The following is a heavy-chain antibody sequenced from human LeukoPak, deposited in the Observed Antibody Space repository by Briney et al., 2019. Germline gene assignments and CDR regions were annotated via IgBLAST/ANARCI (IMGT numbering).Heavy chain of an antibody. D-gene: IGHD4-17*01. J-gene: IGHJ4*02. Sequence: PSETLSLTCAVYGGSFSNYYWSWTRQSPGKGLEWIGEINQSGSTNYNPSLKSRVTISLDASKQQFSLKVTSVTAADTAVYYCAREKSAVTASFDYWGQGDLVTVSS. CDR1: GGSFSNYY. CDR3: AREKSAVTASFDY. V-gene: IGHV4-34*01. CDR2: INQSGST.